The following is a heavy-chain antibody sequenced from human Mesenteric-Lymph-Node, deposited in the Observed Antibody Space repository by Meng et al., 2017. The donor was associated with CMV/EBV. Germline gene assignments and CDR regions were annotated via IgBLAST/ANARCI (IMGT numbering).Heavy chain of an antibody. J-gene: IGHJ2*01. V-gene: IGHV2-5*01. CDR2: IYWNDDK. Sequence: FSLSNSGVRVGWIRQPPGKALEWLALIYWNDDKRYSPSLKSRLTISKDTSKNQVVLTITNVDPVDTATYYCAHSYDFWSGYHWYFDFWGRGALVTVSS. CDR3: AHSYDFWSGYHWYFDF. D-gene: IGHD3-3*01. CDR1: FSLSNSGVR.